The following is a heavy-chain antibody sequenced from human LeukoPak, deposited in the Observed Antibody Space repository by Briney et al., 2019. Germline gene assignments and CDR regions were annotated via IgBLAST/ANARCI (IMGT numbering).Heavy chain of an antibody. CDR2: ISYDGSNK. CDR3: ARGAARPRDDAFDI. CDR1: GYTFTGYY. V-gene: IGHV3-30-3*01. J-gene: IGHJ3*02. D-gene: IGHD6-6*01. Sequence: SCEASGYTFTGYYMHWVRQAPGKGLEWVAVISYDGSNKYYADSVKGRFTISRDNSKNTLYLQMNSLRAEDTAVYYCARGAARPRDDAFDIWGQGTMVTVSS.